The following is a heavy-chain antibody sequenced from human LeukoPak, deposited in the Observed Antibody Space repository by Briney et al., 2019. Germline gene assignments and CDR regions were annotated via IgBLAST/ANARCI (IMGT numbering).Heavy chain of an antibody. D-gene: IGHD1/OR15-1a*01. Sequence: SETLSLTCTVSGGSISSSAYYWGWIRQPPGKGLEWIGSIFYPGSTYYMPSLKSRVTISVDTSKNQFSLKLSSVTAADTAVYYCARNIDDWGQGTLVTVSS. CDR3: ARNIDD. J-gene: IGHJ4*02. CDR1: GGSISSSAYY. V-gene: IGHV4-39*01. CDR2: IFYPGST.